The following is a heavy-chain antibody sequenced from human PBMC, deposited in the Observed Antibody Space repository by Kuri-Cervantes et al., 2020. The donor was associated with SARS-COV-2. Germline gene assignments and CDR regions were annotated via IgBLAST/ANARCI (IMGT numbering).Heavy chain of an antibody. D-gene: IGHD6-13*01. Sequence: GESLKISCKGSGYSFTSYWIGWVRQMPGKGLEWMGIIYPGDSDTRYSPSFQGQATISADKPISTAYLQWSSLKASDTAMYYCARLNSSWYPHYFDYWGQGTLVTVSS. V-gene: IGHV5-51*01. J-gene: IGHJ4*02. CDR1: GYSFTSYW. CDR3: ARLNSSWYPHYFDY. CDR2: IYPGDSDT.